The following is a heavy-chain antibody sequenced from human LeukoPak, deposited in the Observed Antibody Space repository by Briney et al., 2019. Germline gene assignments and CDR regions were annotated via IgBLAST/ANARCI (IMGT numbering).Heavy chain of an antibody. CDR3: ARDLGYASGWYYFDH. J-gene: IGHJ4*02. CDR2: IFYSGST. D-gene: IGHD6-19*01. Sequence: PSETLSLTCSVSGGSMSNYYWSWLRQPPGKGLEWIGNIFYSGSTNYSPSLKSRVTILVDTSKKQFSLKLRSMTAADTAVYFCARDLGYASGWYYFDHWGQGTLVTVSS. CDR1: GGSMSNYY. V-gene: IGHV4-59*01.